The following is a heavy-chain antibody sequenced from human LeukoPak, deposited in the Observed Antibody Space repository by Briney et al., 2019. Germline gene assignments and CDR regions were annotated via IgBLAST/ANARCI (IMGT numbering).Heavy chain of an antibody. CDR1: GYTFTSYD. Sequence: ASVKVSCKASGYTFTSYDINWVRQATGQGLEWMGWMNPNSGNTGYAQKFQGRVTMTRNTSISTAYMELSSLRSEDTAVYYCARSPHRRYYDILTGYYGYWGQGTLVTVSS. V-gene: IGHV1-8*01. J-gene: IGHJ4*02. D-gene: IGHD3-9*01. CDR2: MNPNSGNT. CDR3: ARSPHRRYYDILTGYYGY.